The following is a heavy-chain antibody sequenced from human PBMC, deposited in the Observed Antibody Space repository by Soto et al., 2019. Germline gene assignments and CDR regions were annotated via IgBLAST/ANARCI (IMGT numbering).Heavy chain of an antibody. J-gene: IGHJ3*02. D-gene: IGHD1-26*01. CDR3: ARDRTSGSYDVFDI. V-gene: IGHV3-33*01. CDR2: IWYDGSNK. Sequence: GGSLRLSCAASGFTFSSYGMHWVRQAPGKGLEWVAVIWYDGSNKYYADSVKGRFTISRDNSKNTLYLQMNSLRAEDTAVYHCARDRTSGSYDVFDIWGQGTMVTVSS. CDR1: GFTFSSYG.